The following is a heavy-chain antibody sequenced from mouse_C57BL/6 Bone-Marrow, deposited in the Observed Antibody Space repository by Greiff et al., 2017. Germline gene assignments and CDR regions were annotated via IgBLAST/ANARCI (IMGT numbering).Heavy chain of an antibody. V-gene: IGHV1-85*01. D-gene: IGHD1-1*01. J-gene: IGHJ1*03. CDR2: IYPRDGST. Sequence: VQLQQSGPALVKPGASVKLSCKASGYTFTSYYINWVKQRPGQGLEWIGWIYPRDGSTKYNEKFKGKATLTVDTSSSTTYMQLHSLTSEDSAVYFWARVYDSSYWYFDVWGKGTTVTVSS. CDR1: GYTFTSYY. CDR3: ARVYDSSYWYFDV.